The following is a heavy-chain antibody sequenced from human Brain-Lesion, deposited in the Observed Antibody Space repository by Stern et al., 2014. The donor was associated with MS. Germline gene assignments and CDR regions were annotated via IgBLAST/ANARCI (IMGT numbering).Heavy chain of an antibody. Sequence: HVQLVQSGPEVKKPGSSVQVSCKASGGTFGTYPITWLRQAPGQGLEWMGRIIPIFGSPNYAQKFQGRVTITADRSTTTVYMKLSSLKSDDAAVYYCAKDGPALVTNWFDPWGRGTLVTVSS. CDR2: IIPIFGSP. CDR3: AKDGPALVTNWFDP. V-gene: IGHV1-69*08. J-gene: IGHJ5*02. CDR1: GGTFGTYP. D-gene: IGHD5-18*01.